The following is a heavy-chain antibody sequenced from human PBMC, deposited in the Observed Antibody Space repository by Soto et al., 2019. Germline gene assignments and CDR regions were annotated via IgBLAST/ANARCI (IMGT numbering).Heavy chain of an antibody. D-gene: IGHD1-20*01. J-gene: IGHJ6*03. Sequence: QVQLVQSGAEVKKPGASVKVSCKASGYTFTSYGISWVRQAPGQGLEWMGWISAYNGNTNYAQKLQGRVTMTTDTSTSTAYMELRSLRSDDTAVYYCARQAGDNWNFFFRPFYYYYMDVWGKGTTVTVSS. CDR3: ARQAGDNWNFFFRPFYYYYMDV. V-gene: IGHV1-18*01. CDR2: ISAYNGNT. CDR1: GYTFTSYG.